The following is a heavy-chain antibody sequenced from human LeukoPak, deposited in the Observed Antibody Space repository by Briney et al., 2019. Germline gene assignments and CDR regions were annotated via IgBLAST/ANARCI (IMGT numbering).Heavy chain of an antibody. CDR2: MGSSDSTR. D-gene: IGHD3-10*01. CDR1: GFTFSDYY. CDR3: ARDKGVFEYVNWLDP. Sequence: GGSLRLSCAASGFTFSDYYMSWIRQAPGKGLEWLSYMGSSDSTRYYADSVKGRFTISRDNSRNTLYLQMNSLRAEDTAVYYCARDKGVFEYVNWLDPWGQGTLVTVSS. J-gene: IGHJ5*02. V-gene: IGHV3-11*04.